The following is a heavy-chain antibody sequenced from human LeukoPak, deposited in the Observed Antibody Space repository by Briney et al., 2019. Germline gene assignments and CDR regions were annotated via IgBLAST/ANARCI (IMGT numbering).Heavy chain of an antibody. CDR3: AIASSGRYWGPLGYPFAF. V-gene: IGHV3-48*04. CDR2: ISSSSHTI. CDR1: GFTFSDYR. D-gene: IGHD1-26*01. J-gene: IGHJ4*02. Sequence: GGSLRLSCAASGFTFSDYRMNWVRQAPGEGLGWVSYISSSSHTIYEANSVKGRFTTSRDNAKTLLYLQMNSKRADDTAVYCCAIASSGRYWGPLGYPFAFWGQGNLVTAS.